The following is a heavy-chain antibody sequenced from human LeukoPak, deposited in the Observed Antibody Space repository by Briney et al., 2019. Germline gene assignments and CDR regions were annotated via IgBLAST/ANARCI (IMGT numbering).Heavy chain of an antibody. D-gene: IGHD3-10*01. Sequence: SGPTLVNPTQTLTLTCTFSGFSLSTGGVGVGWIRQPPGKALEWLALIYWDDDKRYSPSLKSRLTITKDTSKNQVVLTMTNMDPVDTATYYCARYYGSGSYNWFDPWGQGTLVTVSS. J-gene: IGHJ5*02. CDR2: IYWDDDK. CDR3: ARYYGSGSYNWFDP. V-gene: IGHV2-5*02. CDR1: GFSLSTGGVG.